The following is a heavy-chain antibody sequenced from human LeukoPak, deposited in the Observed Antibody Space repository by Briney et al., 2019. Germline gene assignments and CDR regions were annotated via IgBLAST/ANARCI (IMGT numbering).Heavy chain of an antibody. V-gene: IGHV4-59*01. Sequence: SETLSLTCTVSGGSISSYYWNWIRQPPGKGLEWIAYISYTGSTNYNPSLKSRVTISVDTSKNQFSLKLTSVTAADTAVYYCARSYGSGNYFDYWGQGTLVTVSS. D-gene: IGHD3-10*01. CDR2: ISYTGST. CDR1: GGSISSYY. CDR3: ARSYGSGNYFDY. J-gene: IGHJ4*02.